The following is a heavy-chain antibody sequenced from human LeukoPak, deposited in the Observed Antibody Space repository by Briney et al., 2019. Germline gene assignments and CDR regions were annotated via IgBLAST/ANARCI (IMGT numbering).Heavy chain of an antibody. D-gene: IGHD2-21*01. CDR1: GYTFTSYY. J-gene: IGHJ3*02. V-gene: IGHV1-46*01. Sequence: ASVKVSCKASGYTFTSYYMHWVRQAPGQGLEWMGIINPSGGSTSYAQKFQGRVTMTRDMSTSTVYMELSSLRSEDTAVYYCARFPPIPQTPLGDAFDIWGQGTMVTVSS. CDR3: ARFPPIPQTPLGDAFDI. CDR2: INPSGGST.